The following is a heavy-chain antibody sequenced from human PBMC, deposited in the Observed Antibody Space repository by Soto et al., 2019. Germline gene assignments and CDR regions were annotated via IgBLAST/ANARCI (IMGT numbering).Heavy chain of an antibody. D-gene: IGHD3-3*01. J-gene: IGHJ4*02. V-gene: IGHV2-5*02. CDR3: AHRVLRAVFGLVTTTAIYFDF. CDR2: IYWDDDK. CDR1: VFSLTTSGVG. Sequence: QITLNESGPTVVKPTETLTLTCTFSVFSLTTSGVGVGWVRQSPGKAPEWLAFIYWDDDKRYSTSLKSRLTITKDTSKNQVVLTMAHVDPADTATYYCAHRVLRAVFGLVTTTAIYFDFWGQGTPVVVSS.